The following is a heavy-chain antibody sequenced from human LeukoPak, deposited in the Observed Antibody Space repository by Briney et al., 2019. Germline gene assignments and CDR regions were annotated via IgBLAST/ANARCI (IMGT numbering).Heavy chain of an antibody. V-gene: IGHV3-74*01. Sequence: QPGGSLKLSCAASGFTLSNYWMHWVRQGPGKGLVWVSRVSNDGSSTAYADSVRGRFTISRDNSNNTLFLQMNSLRAEDTAVYYCAHPRILADHWGQGTLVTVSS. CDR2: VSNDGSST. CDR3: AHPRILADH. D-gene: IGHD2-15*01. CDR1: GFTLSNYW. J-gene: IGHJ5*02.